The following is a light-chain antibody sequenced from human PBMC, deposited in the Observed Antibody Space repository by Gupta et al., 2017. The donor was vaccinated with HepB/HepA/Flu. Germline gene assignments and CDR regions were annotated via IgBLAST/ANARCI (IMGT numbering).Light chain of an antibody. CDR3: QQYYSYPRT. V-gene: IGKV1-8*01. CDR2: AAS. CDR1: QGISSY. Sequence: APRMTQSPPSYSASAGDRVTITCRASQGISSYLAWYQQKPGKAPKLLIYAASNLQSGVPSRFSGSGSGTDFTLTISSLQPEDFATYYCQQYYSYPRTFGPETKVDIK. J-gene: IGKJ3*01.